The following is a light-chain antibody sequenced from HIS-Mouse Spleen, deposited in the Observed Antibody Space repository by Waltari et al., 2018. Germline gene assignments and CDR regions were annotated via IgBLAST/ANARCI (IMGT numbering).Light chain of an antibody. CDR1: ALPKKY. CDR2: EDS. J-gene: IGLJ2*01. V-gene: IGLV3-10*01. Sequence: SYDLTQPPSVSVSPGQTARITCSGDALPKKYSYWYQQKSGQAPVLVISEDSKRPSGTPERFSGSSSGTMATLTISGAQVEDEADYYCYSTDSSGNHRVFGGGTKLTVL. CDR3: YSTDSSGNHRV.